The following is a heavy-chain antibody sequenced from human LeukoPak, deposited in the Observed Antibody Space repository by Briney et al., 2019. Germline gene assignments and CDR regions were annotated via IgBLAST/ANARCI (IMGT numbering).Heavy chain of an antibody. CDR2: ISSSSSYI. J-gene: IGHJ6*02. CDR1: GFTFSSYS. D-gene: IGHD3-3*01. Sequence: PGGSLRLACAASGFTFSSYSMNWVRQAPGKGLEWVSSISSSSSYIYYADSVKGRFTISRDNAKNSLYLQMNSLRAEDTAVYHCARDRDYDFWSGYPPHYYGMDVWGQGTTVTVSS. V-gene: IGHV3-21*01. CDR3: ARDRDYDFWSGYPPHYYGMDV.